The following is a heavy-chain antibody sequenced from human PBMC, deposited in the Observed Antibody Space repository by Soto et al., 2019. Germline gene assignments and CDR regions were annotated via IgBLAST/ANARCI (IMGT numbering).Heavy chain of an antibody. V-gene: IGHV4-31*03. J-gene: IGHJ4*02. CDR3: ARDYPRYSSGWTHYFDY. CDR2: IYYSGST. D-gene: IGHD6-19*01. Sequence: SETLSLTCTVSGGSISSGGYYWSWIRQHPGKGLEWIGYIYYSGSTYYNPSLKSRVTISVDTSKNQFSLKLSSVTAADTAVYYCARDYPRYSSGWTHYFDYWRQGTLVTVSS. CDR1: GGSISSGGYY.